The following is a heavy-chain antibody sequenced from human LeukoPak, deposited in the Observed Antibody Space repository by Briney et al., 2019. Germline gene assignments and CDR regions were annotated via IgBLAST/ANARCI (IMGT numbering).Heavy chain of an antibody. CDR3: ATPGGYYDSSGFRL. CDR2: INPKSAHT. CDR1: GYTFTNYD. V-gene: IGHV1-8*02. D-gene: IGHD3-22*01. Sequence: ASVKVSCKASGYTFTNYDIHWVRQATGHGLEWMGWINPKSAHTGHAQKFQGRVTMTEDTSTDTAYMELSSLRSEDTAVYYCATPGGYYDSSGFRLWGRGTLVTVSS. J-gene: IGHJ2*01.